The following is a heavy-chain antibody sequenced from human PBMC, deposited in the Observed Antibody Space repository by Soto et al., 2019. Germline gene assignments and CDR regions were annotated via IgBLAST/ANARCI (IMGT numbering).Heavy chain of an antibody. V-gene: IGHV3-74*01. CDR2: ITGAGDGT. CDR3: ARAQKWRQLSLNVFDL. J-gene: IGHJ3*01. Sequence: EVQLVESGGGLVQPGGSLRLSCVASGFTIENSVMHWVRQTPGKGLMWVSRITGAGDGTLYADSVQGRFTISRDNAKYTVYLHMTGLRVEETAVYYCARAQKWRQLSLNVFDLWGQGTTVTVSS. D-gene: IGHD5-18*01. CDR1: GFTIENSV.